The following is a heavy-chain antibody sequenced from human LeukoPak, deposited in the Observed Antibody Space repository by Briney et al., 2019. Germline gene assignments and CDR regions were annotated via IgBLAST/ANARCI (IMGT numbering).Heavy chain of an antibody. CDR3: VSKHCGSTSCFMREGFFDY. J-gene: IGHJ4*02. CDR2: ISSNGGST. D-gene: IGHD2-2*01. V-gene: IGHV3-64D*09. Sequence: PGGSLRLSCSASGFTFSSYAMHWVRQAPGKGVEYVSAISSNGGSTYYADSVKGGFTISRDNSKNTLYLQMSSLRAEDTAVYYCVSKHCGSTSCFMREGFFDYWGQGSLFTV. CDR1: GFTFSSYA.